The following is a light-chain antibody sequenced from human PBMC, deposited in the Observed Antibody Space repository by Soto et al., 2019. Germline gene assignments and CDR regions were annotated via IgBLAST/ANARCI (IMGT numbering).Light chain of an antibody. CDR1: SSDVGSYNY. J-gene: IGLJ1*01. CDR2: EVT. CDR3: TSYAGSNNYV. Sequence: QSVLTQPPSSSGSPGQAVTISCTGTSSDVGSYNYVSWYQQHPGKAPKLIIYEVTKRPSGVPDRFSGSKSDNTASLTVSGLQAEDEADYYCTSYAGSNNYVFGTGTQLTVL. V-gene: IGLV2-8*01.